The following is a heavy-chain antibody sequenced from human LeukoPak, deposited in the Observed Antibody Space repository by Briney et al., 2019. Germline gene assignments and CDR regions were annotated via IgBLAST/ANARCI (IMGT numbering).Heavy chain of an antibody. CDR2: ISAYNGNT. D-gene: IGHD3-10*01. Sequence: ASVKVSCKASGYTFTSYGISWVRQAPGQGLEWLGWISAYNGNTNYAQKLQGRVTMTIDTSTSTAYMELRSLRSDDTAVYYCARVSRRISMVRGAKGCMDVWGKGTTVTVSS. J-gene: IGHJ6*03. CDR3: ARVSRRISMVRGAKGCMDV. V-gene: IGHV1-18*01. CDR1: GYTFTSYG.